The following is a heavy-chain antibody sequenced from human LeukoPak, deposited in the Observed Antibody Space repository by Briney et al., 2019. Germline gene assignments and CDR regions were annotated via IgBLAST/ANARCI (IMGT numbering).Heavy chain of an antibody. CDR3: ASATYYYDSSGYYPH. CDR1: GFTFGDYG. D-gene: IGHD3-22*01. J-gene: IGHJ4*02. CDR2: INWNGGST. Sequence: GGSLRLSCAASGFTFGDYGMSWVRQVPGKGLEWVSGINWNGGSTGYADSVKGRFTISRDNAKNSLYLQMNSLRAEDTALYYCASATYYYDSSGYYPHWGQGTLVTVSS. V-gene: IGHV3-20*04.